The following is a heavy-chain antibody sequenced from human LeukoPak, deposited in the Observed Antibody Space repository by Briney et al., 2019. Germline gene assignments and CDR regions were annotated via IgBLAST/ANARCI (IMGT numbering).Heavy chain of an antibody. Sequence: PSETLSLTCAVSGGSITNGGYSWNWIRQAPGKGLEWIGYIHHSGSTSYNPSLKSRVTISVDRSKNQFSLKLSSVTAADTAVYYCARLLRGYFDYWGQGTLVTVSS. D-gene: IGHD2/OR15-2a*01. CDR2: IHHSGST. V-gene: IGHV4-30-2*01. CDR3: ARLLRGYFDY. CDR1: GGSITNGGYS. J-gene: IGHJ4*02.